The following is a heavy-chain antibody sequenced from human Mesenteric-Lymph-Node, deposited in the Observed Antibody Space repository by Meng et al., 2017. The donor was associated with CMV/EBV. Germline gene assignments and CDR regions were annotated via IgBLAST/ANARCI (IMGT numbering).Heavy chain of an antibody. CDR3: AKWRVAVAVVDY. V-gene: IGHV4-4*02. D-gene: IGHD6-13*01. J-gene: IGHJ4*02. CDR1: GGSISSGNW. Sequence: CPVSGGSISSGNWWSWVRQPTGKGLEWIGEIFETGSTNYNPSLKSRLTISLDKSKNQFSLKLSSVTAADTAVYYCAKWRVAVAVVDYWGQGTLVTVSS. CDR2: IFETGST.